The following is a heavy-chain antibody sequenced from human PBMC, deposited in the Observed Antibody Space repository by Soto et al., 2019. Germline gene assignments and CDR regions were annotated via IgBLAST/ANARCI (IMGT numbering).Heavy chain of an antibody. CDR3: ARGPSSGWYLKGDYYYYYGMDV. J-gene: IGHJ6*02. D-gene: IGHD6-19*01. V-gene: IGHV3-30-3*01. Sequence: LRLSCAASGFTFSSYAMHWVRQAPGKGLEWVAVISYDGSNKYYADSVKGRFTISRDNSKNTLYLQMNSLRAEDTAVYYCARGPSSGWYLKGDYYYYYGMDVWGQGTTVTVSS. CDR1: GFTFSSYA. CDR2: ISYDGSNK.